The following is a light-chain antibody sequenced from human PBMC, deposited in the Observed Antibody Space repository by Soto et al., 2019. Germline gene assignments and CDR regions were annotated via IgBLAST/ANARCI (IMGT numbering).Light chain of an antibody. CDR2: GAS. CDR3: HRRYDWLS. Sequence: IVLTQSPATISLSPGERATLSCRARQTVSTYLSWYQHKPCQAPRLLIYGASKRATGIPARFSGSWSGTDFTLTISSLEPEDYAPYYWHRRYDWLSFGGGTKLEIK. CDR1: QTVSTY. J-gene: IGKJ4*01. V-gene: IGKV3-11*01.